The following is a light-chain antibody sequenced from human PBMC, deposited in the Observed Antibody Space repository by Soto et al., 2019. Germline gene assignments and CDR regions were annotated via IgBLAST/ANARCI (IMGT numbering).Light chain of an antibody. CDR2: LGS. Sequence: DIVMTQSPLSLPVTPGEPASISCMSSQSLLHSNGYNYLDWYLQKPGQSPQLLIYLGSSRASGVPDRFSGSGSGTDFTLKISRVEAEYVGVYSCMQSLQTPPITFGQGTRLEIK. CDR1: QSLLHSNGYNY. CDR3: MQSLQTPPIT. J-gene: IGKJ5*01. V-gene: IGKV2-28*01.